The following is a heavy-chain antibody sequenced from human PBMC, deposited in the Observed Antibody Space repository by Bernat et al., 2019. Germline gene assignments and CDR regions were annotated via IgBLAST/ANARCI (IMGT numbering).Heavy chain of an antibody. CDR3: ARDEFEVVAASYYYGMDV. V-gene: IGHV3-11*01. Sequence: QVQLVESGGGLVKPGGSLRLSCAASGFTFSDYYMSWIRQAPGKGLEWVSYISSSSSTIYYADSVKGRFTISRDNAKNSLYLQMNSLRAEDMAVYYCARDEFEVVAASYYYGMDVWGQGTTVTVSS. CDR1: GFTFSDYY. D-gene: IGHD2-15*01. J-gene: IGHJ6*02. CDR2: ISSSSSTI.